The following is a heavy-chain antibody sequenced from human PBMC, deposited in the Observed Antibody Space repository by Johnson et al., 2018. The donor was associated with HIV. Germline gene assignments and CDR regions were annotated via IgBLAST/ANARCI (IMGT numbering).Heavy chain of an antibody. D-gene: IGHD4-11*01. J-gene: IGHJ3*02. V-gene: IGHV3-66*02. CDR1: GFTVSSSY. CDR2: IYSSGTT. CDR3: ARDSRYNNYGGGSVGAFDI. Sequence: VQLVESGGGLVQPGGSLRLSCVVSGFTVSSSYLTWVRQAPGKGLEWVSLIYSSGTTDSADSVQGRFTISRDNSKNTLYLQMNSLRTEDTAVYYCARDSRYNNYGGGSVGAFDIWGQGTTVTVSS.